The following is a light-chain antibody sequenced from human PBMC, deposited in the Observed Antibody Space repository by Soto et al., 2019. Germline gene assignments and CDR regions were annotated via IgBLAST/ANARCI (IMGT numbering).Light chain of an antibody. J-gene: IGKJ5*01. Sequence: EIVMTQSPATLSVSPGERATLSCRASQSVGSTLAWYQQKPGQAPRLLIYGASTRATSISARFSGSGSATDFTLTISSLQSEDFAVYYFQQYNQWPITFGQGTRLEIK. CDR3: QQYNQWPIT. V-gene: IGKV3-15*01. CDR2: GAS. CDR1: QSVGST.